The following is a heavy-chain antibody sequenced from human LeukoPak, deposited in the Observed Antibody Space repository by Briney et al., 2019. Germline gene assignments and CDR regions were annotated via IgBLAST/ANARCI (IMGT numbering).Heavy chain of an antibody. CDR2: IIPIFGTA. CDR1: GGTFSSYA. J-gene: IGHJ4*02. CDR3: ARSSYYYDSSGYFDY. Sequence: SVKVSCKATGGTFSSYAISWVRQAPGQGLEWMGRIIPIFGTANYAQKFQGRVTITTDESTSTAYMELSSLRSEDTAVYYCARSSYYYDSSGYFDYWGQGTLVTVSS. D-gene: IGHD3-22*01. V-gene: IGHV1-69*05.